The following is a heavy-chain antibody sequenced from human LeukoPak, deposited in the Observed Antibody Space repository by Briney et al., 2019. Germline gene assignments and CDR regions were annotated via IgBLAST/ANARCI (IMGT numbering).Heavy chain of an antibody. CDR2: ISGSSGYI. Sequence: PGGSLRLSCAASGFSFSITTMNWVRQTPGKGLEWVGSISGSSGYIYYSDSVRGRFTISRDNAKKSLDLQMNSLRAEDTAVYYCARDARPGGYYLSYFDYWGQGTLVTVSS. CDR1: GFSFSITT. J-gene: IGHJ4*02. CDR3: ARDARPGGYYLSYFDY. V-gene: IGHV3-21*01. D-gene: IGHD3-22*01.